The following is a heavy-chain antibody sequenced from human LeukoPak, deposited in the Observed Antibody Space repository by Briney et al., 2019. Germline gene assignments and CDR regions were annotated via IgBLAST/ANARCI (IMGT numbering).Heavy chain of an antibody. CDR1: GFTFSSSA. Sequence: PGGSLRLSCAASGFTFSSSAMSWVRQVPGKGLEWVSGISASGGSTSYADSVRGRFTISRDNSKSMLYLQINSLRVEDTAVYYCARDGGYTSAWSWGQGTLVTVSS. CDR2: ISASGGST. J-gene: IGHJ5*02. D-gene: IGHD6-19*01. V-gene: IGHV3-23*01. CDR3: ARDGGYTSAWS.